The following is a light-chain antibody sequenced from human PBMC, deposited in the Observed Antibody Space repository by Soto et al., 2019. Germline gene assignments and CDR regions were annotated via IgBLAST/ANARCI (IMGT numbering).Light chain of an antibody. Sequence: DIQMTQSPSPLSASVGDRVTITCRASEVIGTYLAWYQQKPGEVPKLLIYYASTLQAGVPSRFSGSGSGTHFTLTISSLHPEDVGSYYCLQYAKDVPGMFGQGTKVDNK. CDR2: YAS. J-gene: IGKJ1*01. CDR3: LQYAKDVPGM. V-gene: IGKV1-27*01. CDR1: EVIGTY.